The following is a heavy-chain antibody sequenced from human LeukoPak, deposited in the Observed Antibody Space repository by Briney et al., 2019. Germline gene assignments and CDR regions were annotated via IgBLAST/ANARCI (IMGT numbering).Heavy chain of an antibody. Sequence: ASVKVSCKASGYTFTSYDINWVRQATGQGLEWMGWMNPNSGNTGYAQKFQGRATITRNTSISTAYMELSSLRSDDTAVYYCARALIGRDAFDIWGQGTVVTVSS. CDR1: GYTFTSYD. J-gene: IGHJ3*02. CDR2: MNPNSGNT. D-gene: IGHD2-21*01. V-gene: IGHV1-8*03. CDR3: ARALIGRDAFDI.